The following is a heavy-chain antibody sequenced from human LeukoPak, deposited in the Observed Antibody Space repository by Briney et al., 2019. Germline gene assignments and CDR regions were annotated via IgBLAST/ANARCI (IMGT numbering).Heavy chain of an antibody. D-gene: IGHD3-16*01. CDR2: ITSSGGTI. V-gene: IGHV3-48*03. Sequence: GGSLRLSCAASGFTFSSSEMNWVRQAPGKGLEWVSYITSSGGTIYYADTVKGRFTISRDNAKSSLYLQMNSLRPEDTAVYYCARPAPNSGGGSFQHWGQGTLVTVSS. J-gene: IGHJ1*01. CDR3: ARPAPNSGGGSFQH. CDR1: GFTFSSSE.